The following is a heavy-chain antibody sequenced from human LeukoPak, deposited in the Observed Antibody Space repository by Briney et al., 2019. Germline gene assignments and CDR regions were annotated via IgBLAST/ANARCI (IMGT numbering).Heavy chain of an antibody. CDR2: IYYSGST. Sequence: SETLSLTCTVSGGSISSYYWSWIRQPPGKGLEWIGYIYYSGSTYYNPSLKSRVTISVDTSKNQFSLKLSSVTAADTAVYYCARDLGGVGATYFDYWGQGTLVTVSS. CDR3: ARDLGGVGATYFDY. CDR1: GGSISSYY. J-gene: IGHJ4*02. D-gene: IGHD1-26*01. V-gene: IGHV4-59*12.